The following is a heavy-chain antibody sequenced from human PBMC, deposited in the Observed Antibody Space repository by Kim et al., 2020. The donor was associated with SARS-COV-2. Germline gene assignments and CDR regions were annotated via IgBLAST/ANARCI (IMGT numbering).Heavy chain of an antibody. CDR2: IKSKTDGGTT. Sequence: GGSLRLSCAASGFTFSNAWMSWVRQAPGKGLEWVGRIKSKTDGGTTDYAAPVKGRFTISRDDSKNTLYLQMNSLKTEDTAVYYCVLVGWLVVRFDYWGQGTLVTVSS. J-gene: IGHJ4*02. D-gene: IGHD2-21*01. V-gene: IGHV3-15*01. CDR3: VLVGWLVVRFDY. CDR1: GFTFSNAW.